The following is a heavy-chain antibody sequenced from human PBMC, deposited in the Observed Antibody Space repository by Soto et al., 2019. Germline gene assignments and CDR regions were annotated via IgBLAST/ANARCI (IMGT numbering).Heavy chain of an antibody. CDR1: GFTVSSYD. CDR2: IGSSGGGT. Sequence: GGSLRLSCGASGFTVSSYDMSWVRLAPGKGLEWVSVIGSSGGGTYYADSVKGRFTISRDNSKLYLQMSRLRAEDTALYMCVRHAKLTSVTANVGYYYGLDIWGQGTTVTVSS. D-gene: IGHD4-4*01. V-gene: IGHV3-23*01. CDR3: VRHAKLTSVTANVGYYYGLDI. J-gene: IGHJ6*02.